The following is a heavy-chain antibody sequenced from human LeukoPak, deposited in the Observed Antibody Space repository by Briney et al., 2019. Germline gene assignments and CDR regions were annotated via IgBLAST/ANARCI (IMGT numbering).Heavy chain of an antibody. V-gene: IGHV3-9*01. CDR1: GLTFDDYA. J-gene: IGHJ4*02. CDR2: ISWNSGSI. Sequence: GGSLRLSCAASGLTFDDYAMHWVRQAPGKGLEWVSGISWNSGSIGYADAVKGRFTISRDNAKNSLYLQMNSLRAEDTAVYYCARPVGSGGCFDYWGQGTLVTVSS. D-gene: IGHD2-15*01. CDR3: ARPVGSGGCFDY.